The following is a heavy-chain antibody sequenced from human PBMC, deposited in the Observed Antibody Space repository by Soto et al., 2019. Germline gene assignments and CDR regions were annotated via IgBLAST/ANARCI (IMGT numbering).Heavy chain of an antibody. Sequence: PSETLSLTCTVSGGSISTRSYYWGWIRQPPGKELEWIGSIYYSGSTYFNPSFRGRIALSVDTSNNQFSLTLSSVTAPDTAVYYCASHDYNNLGQRTDSWGQGKLVTVSS. J-gene: IGHJ4*02. D-gene: IGHD4-4*01. V-gene: IGHV4-39*01. CDR3: ASHDYNNLGQRTDS. CDR1: GGSISTRSYY. CDR2: IYYSGST.